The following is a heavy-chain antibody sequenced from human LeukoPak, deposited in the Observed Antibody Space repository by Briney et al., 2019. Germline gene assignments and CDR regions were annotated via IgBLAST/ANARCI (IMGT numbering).Heavy chain of an antibody. CDR1: GFTFSSYW. J-gene: IGHJ4*02. V-gene: IGHV3-7*01. D-gene: IGHD6-19*01. Sequence: GGSLRLSCAASGFTFSSYWMSWVRQAPGKGLEWVANIKEDGSEKYYVDSVKGRFTISRDNAKNSLYLQMNSLKVEDTAVYYCARRFFRIWLYYFDYWGQGTLVTVSS. CDR3: ARRFFRIWLYYFDY. CDR2: IKEDGSEK.